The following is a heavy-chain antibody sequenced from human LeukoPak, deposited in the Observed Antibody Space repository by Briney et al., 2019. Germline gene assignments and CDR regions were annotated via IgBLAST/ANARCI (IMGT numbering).Heavy chain of an antibody. Sequence: GGSLRLSCAASGFAFSSYAMSWVRQAPGKGLEWVSAISGSGGSTYYADSVKGRFTISRDNSKNTLYLQMNSLRAEDTAVYYCAKGGNDSSGYYASYFDYWGQGTLVTVSS. CDR3: AKGGNDSSGYYASYFDY. J-gene: IGHJ4*02. CDR2: ISGSGGST. CDR1: GFAFSSYA. D-gene: IGHD3-22*01. V-gene: IGHV3-23*01.